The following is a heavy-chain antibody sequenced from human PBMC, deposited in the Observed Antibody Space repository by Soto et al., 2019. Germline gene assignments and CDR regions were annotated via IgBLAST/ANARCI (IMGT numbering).Heavy chain of an antibody. CDR3: AKDLSSLGWLALGAPFDS. D-gene: IGHD5-18*01. V-gene: IGHV3-23*01. CDR2: ISANGRNT. CDR1: GFTFSSYA. J-gene: IGHJ4*02. Sequence: EVHLLESGGNVVQPGGSLRLSCAASGFTFSSYAMNWVRQAPGKGLEWVSSISANGRNTYYADSVKGRFTISRDRSKNTLHLPLDSLRVDDTAINYCAKDLSSLGWLALGAPFDSWGQGTLVTVSS.